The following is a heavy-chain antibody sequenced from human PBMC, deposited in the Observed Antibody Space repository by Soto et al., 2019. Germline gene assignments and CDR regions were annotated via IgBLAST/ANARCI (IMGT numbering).Heavy chain of an antibody. CDR3: ARGLVGATDY. J-gene: IGHJ4*02. CDR2: ISYDGSNK. CDR1: GFTFSSYA. D-gene: IGHD1-26*01. Sequence: GGSLRLSCAASGFTFSSYAMHWVRQAPGKGLEWVAVISYDGSNKYYADSVKGRFTISRDNSKNTLYLQMNSLRAEDTAVYYCARGLVGATDYWGQGTLVTVSS. V-gene: IGHV3-30-3*01.